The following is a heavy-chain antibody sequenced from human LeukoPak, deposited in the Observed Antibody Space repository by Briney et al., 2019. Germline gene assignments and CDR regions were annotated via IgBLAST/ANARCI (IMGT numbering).Heavy chain of an antibody. D-gene: IGHD5-12*01. Sequence: SETLSLTCAVYGGSFSGYYWSWIRQPPGKGLEWIGEINHSGSTNYNPSLKSRVTISVDTSKNQFSLKLSSVTAADTAVYYCARGPDRGYSGYDSWLFDYWGQGTLVTVSS. CDR2: INHSGST. CDR3: ARGPDRGYSGYDSWLFDY. J-gene: IGHJ4*02. CDR1: GGSFSGYY. V-gene: IGHV4-34*01.